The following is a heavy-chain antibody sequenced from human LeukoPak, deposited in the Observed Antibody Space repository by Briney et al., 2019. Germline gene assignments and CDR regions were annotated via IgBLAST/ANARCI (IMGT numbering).Heavy chain of an antibody. CDR1: GGSISSYY. D-gene: IGHD5-18*01. CDR2: IYYSGST. J-gene: IGHJ4*02. CDR3: ARGPDTSMIRPPMYYFDY. V-gene: IGHV4-59*12. Sequence: SETLSLTCTVSGGSISSYYWSWIRQPPGKGLEWIGYIYYSGSTNYNPSLKSRVTISVDTSKNQFSLKLSSVTAADTAVYYCARGPDTSMIRPPMYYFDYWGQGTLVTISS.